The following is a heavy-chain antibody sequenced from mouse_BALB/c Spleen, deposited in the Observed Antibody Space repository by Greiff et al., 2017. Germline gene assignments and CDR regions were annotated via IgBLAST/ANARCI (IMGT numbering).Heavy chain of an antibody. CDR3: ARGDRYGGFAY. CDR1: GFTFSSFG. CDR2: ISSGSSTI. Sequence: QGVESGGGLVQPGGSRKLSCAASGFTFSSFGMHWVRQAPEKGLEWVAYISSGSSTIYYADTVKGRFTISRDNPKNTLFLQMTSLRSEDTAMYYCARGDRYGGFAYWGQGTLVTVSA. D-gene: IGHD2-14*01. V-gene: IGHV5-17*02. J-gene: IGHJ3*01.